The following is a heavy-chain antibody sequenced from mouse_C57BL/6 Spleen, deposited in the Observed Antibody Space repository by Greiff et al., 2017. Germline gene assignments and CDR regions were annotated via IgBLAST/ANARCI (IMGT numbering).Heavy chain of an antibody. CDR3: ARRNYSDAWFAY. CDR1: GYAFSSYW. V-gene: IGHV1-80*01. D-gene: IGHD2-12*01. J-gene: IGHJ3*01. CDR2: IHPGDGDT. Sequence: QVQLKESGAELVKPGASVKISCTASGYAFSSYWMNWVKQRPGKGLEWIGPIHPGDGDTNATGKFKGKGTMTADKSASPAYMQLSSLTSEDSAVYFCARRNYSDAWFAYWGQGTLVTVSA.